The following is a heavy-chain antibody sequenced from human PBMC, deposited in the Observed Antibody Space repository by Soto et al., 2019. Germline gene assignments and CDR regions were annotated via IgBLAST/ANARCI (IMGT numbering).Heavy chain of an antibody. CDR1: GYTFTGYY. J-gene: IGHJ5*01. V-gene: IGHV1-2*02. Sequence: ASVKVACKDSGYTFTGYYMHWVRQAPGQGLEWMGWINPNSGGTNYAQKFQGRVTMTRDTSISTAYMELSRLRSDDTAVYYCAIHYSSSCLDSWGQGTLVTVSS. CDR3: AIHYSSSCLDS. D-gene: IGHD6-13*01. CDR2: INPNSGGT.